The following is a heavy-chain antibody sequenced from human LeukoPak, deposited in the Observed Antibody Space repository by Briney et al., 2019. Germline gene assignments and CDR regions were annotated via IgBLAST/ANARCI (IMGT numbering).Heavy chain of an antibody. V-gene: IGHV4-39*01. CDR1: GGSISSSSYY. J-gene: IGHJ4*02. CDR2: IYYSGST. D-gene: IGHD3-10*01. CDR3: ARGSERFGELFAY. Sequence: SETLSLTCTVSGGSISSSSYYWGWIRQPPGKGLEWIGSIYYSGSTYYNPSLKSRVTISVDTSKNQFSLKLSSVTAADTAVYYCARGSERFGELFAYWGQGTLVTVSS.